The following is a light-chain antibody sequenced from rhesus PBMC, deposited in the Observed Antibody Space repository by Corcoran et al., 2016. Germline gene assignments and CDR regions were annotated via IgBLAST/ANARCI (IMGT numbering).Light chain of an antibody. CDR1: TGAVTSDNY. Sequence: QAAVTQEPSMTVSPGGTVTLTCGSSTGAVTSDNYPNWFRQKSGHVPGGLVYNTNKKHSWTPARFSGSLAGGKAALTLSGAQPEDESDYYCLLFFNGVHVFGRGTRLSVL. CDR3: LLFFNGVHV. V-gene: IGLV7-76*01. J-gene: IGLJ1*01. CDR2: NTN.